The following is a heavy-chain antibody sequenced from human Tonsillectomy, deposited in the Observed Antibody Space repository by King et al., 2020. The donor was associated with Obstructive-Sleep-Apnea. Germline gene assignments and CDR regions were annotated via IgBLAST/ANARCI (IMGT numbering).Heavy chain of an antibody. CDR1: GFTFRNYW. CDR3: AARSAPTDF. D-gene: IGHD6-6*01. V-gene: IGHV3-74*01. J-gene: IGHJ4*02. CDR2: IKSDGTST. Sequence: VQLVESGGTLVQPGGSLRLSCAGSGFTFRNYWMHWVRQAPGKGLVWVSHIKSDGTSTSYADSVKGRFTISRDNAKNTLYLQMNSLRVEDTAVYYCAARSAPTDFWGQGTLVTVSS.